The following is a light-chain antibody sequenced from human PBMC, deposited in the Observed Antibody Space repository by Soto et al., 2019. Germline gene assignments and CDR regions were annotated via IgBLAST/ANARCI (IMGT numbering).Light chain of an antibody. CDR2: KTS. CDR3: QQYKSFSLT. J-gene: IGKJ4*01. Sequence: DIQMTQSPSTLSASVGDRVTITCRASQSISSWLAWYQQKPGKAPKLLIYKTSNLESGVPSRFSGSGSGTEFSLTISSLQPDDFATYYCQQYKSFSLTFGGGTRVEAK. V-gene: IGKV1-5*03. CDR1: QSISSW.